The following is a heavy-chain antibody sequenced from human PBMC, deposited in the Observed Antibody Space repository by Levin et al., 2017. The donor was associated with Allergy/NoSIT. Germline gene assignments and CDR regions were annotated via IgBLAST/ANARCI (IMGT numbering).Heavy chain of an antibody. CDR2: INGDGSIT. CDR1: GFTFSSYW. J-gene: IGHJ4*02. V-gene: IGHV3-74*01. CDR3: ARDDGGNSYDY. D-gene: IGHD4-23*01. Sequence: GASVKVSCAASGFTFSSYWIHWVRQAPGKGLVWVSRINGDGSITNYADSVKGRFTISRDNAENTLYLQMNSLRAEDTAVYFCARDDGGNSYDYWGQGTLVTVSS.